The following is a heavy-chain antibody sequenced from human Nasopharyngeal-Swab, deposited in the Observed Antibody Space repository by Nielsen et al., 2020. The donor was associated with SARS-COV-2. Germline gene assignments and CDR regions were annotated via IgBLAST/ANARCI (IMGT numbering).Heavy chain of an antibody. D-gene: IGHD3-10*01. CDR2: VSASGGST. CDR3: AKDGVVRGDALDL. V-gene: IGHV3-23*01. Sequence: GESLKISCAASGFTFNIYAMAWVRRAPGRDLQWVTGVSASGGSTYYTDSVKGQFSISRDNSKNTLFLQMHSLRVEDTAVYYCAKDGVVRGDALDLWGQGTMVTVSS. CDR1: GFTFNIYA. J-gene: IGHJ3*01.